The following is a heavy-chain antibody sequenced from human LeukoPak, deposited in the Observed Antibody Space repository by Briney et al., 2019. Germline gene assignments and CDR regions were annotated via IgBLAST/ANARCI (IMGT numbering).Heavy chain of an antibody. CDR3: ARVLRIVVAPDDAFDI. Sequence: ASVTVSCKASGYTFTGYYMHWVRQAPGQGLEWMGWINPNSGGTNYAPKFQGRVTMTRDTSISTAYMELSRLRSADTAVYYCARVLRIVVAPDDAFDIWSQGTMVTVSS. D-gene: IGHD2-2*01. V-gene: IGHV1-2*02. CDR1: GYTFTGYY. J-gene: IGHJ3*02. CDR2: INPNSGGT.